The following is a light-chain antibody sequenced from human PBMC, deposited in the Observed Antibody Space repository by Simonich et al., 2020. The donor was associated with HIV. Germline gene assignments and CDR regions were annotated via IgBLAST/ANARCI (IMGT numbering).Light chain of an antibody. J-gene: IGKJ4*01. CDR2: DTS. CDR3: QQRTNWLT. V-gene: IGKV3-11*01. CDR1: QGVGTY. Sequence: EIVLTQSPATLSLSPGERATLSCRPSQGVGTYLAWYQQKPVQAPRLLIYDTSNRATGIPARFSGSGSGTDFTLTINSLEPGDSAVYYCQQRTNWLTFGGGTKVEIK.